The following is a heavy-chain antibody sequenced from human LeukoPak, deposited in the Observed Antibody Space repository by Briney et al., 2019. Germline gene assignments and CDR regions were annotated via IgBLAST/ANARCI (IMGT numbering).Heavy chain of an antibody. CDR2: ISAYNGNT. CDR1: GYTFTSYG. CDR3: ARGRRQLERQMYWFDP. J-gene: IGHJ5*02. D-gene: IGHD1-1*01. V-gene: IGHV1-18*01. Sequence: ASVKVSCKASGYTFTSYGISWVRQAPGQGGEWMGWISAYNGNTNYAQKLQGRVTMTTDTSTSTAYMELRSLRSDDTAVYYCARGRRQLERQMYWFDPWGQGTLVTVSS.